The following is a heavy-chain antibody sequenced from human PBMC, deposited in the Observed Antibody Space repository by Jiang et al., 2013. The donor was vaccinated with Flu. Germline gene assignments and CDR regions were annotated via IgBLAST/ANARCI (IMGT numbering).Heavy chain of an antibody. J-gene: IGHJ4*02. CDR1: GFTFSSYA. D-gene: IGHD3-10*01. V-gene: IGHV3-30-3*01. Sequence: ASGFTFSSYAMHWVRQAPGKGLEWVAVISYDGSNKYYADSVKGRFTISRDNSKNTLYLQMNSLRAEDTAVYYCARGDFLWFGVQMQIKKPIDYWGQGTLVTVSS. CDR2: ISYDGSNK. CDR3: ARGDFLWFGVQMQIKKPIDY.